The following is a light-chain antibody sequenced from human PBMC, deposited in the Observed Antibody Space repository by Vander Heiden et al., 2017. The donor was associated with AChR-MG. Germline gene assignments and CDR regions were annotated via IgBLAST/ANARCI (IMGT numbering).Light chain of an antibody. Sequence: QAALTQPRSGSGSPGQSVTITCTGTSGEVGGYNYVSWYQQHTGEVPKLMIYDVSKRPSGVPDRFSGSKSGNTAALTISGLQAEDEADYYCCSYAGSYAVVFGGGTKLTGL. V-gene: IGLV2-11*01. CDR2: DVS. CDR1: SGEVGGYNY. CDR3: CSYAGSYAVV. J-gene: IGLJ3*02.